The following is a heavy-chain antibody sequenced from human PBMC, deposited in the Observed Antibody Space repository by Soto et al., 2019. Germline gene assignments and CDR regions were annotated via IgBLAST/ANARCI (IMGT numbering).Heavy chain of an antibody. J-gene: IGHJ4*02. CDR3: AATPRY. CDR1: GGSITSYY. D-gene: IGHD2-15*01. V-gene: IGHV4-59*01. CDR2: IYSSGST. Sequence: QVQLQESGPGLVKPSETLSLTCTVSGGSITSYYWNWIRQPPGKGLEWIGYIYSSGSTNYNPSLKGRVTMSPDTSKNQVSLNVTSVTAADTAVYYCAATPRYWGQGRLVTVSS.